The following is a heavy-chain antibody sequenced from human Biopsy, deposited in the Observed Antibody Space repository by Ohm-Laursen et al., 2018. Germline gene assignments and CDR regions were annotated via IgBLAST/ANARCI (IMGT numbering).Heavy chain of an antibody. CDR2: IRNT. Sequence: SETLSLTCTVSGDSVTKYYWSWIRQPPGKGLEWIGTIRNTYFRTSLKSRVTMSVDTSKNQFSLKLSSVTAADTAVYYCARLGSGDYFPTFFDFWGQGALVTVPS. CDR1: GDSVTKYY. J-gene: IGHJ4*02. V-gene: IGHV4-4*08. D-gene: IGHD5-12*01. CDR3: ARLGSGDYFPTFFDF.